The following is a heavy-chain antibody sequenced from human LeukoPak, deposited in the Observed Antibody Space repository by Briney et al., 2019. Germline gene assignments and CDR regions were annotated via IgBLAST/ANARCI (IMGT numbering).Heavy chain of an antibody. V-gene: IGHV3-23*01. D-gene: IGHD1-7*01. CDR1: GFTFSSFA. J-gene: IGHJ4*02. CDR2: ISGTDGIT. Sequence: PGGSLKLSCAASGFTFSSFAMTWVRQAPGKGLEWVSSISGTDGITYYASSVKGRFTISRDNSKNTLYLQMNSLRVEDTAVYYCAKDLAFGTTNYFDYWGQGTLVTLSS. CDR3: AKDLAFGTTNYFDY.